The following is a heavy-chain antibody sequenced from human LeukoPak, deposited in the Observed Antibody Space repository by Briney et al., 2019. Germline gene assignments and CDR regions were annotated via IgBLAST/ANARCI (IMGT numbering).Heavy chain of an antibody. V-gene: IGHV3-11*05. Sequence: GGSLRLSCAASGFTFSDYYMSWIRQAPGKGLEWVSYISSSSSYTNYADSVKGRFTVSRDTSKNTLYLQMNSLRAEDTAIYYCAKDHGTAVAGFYYWGQGTLVTVSS. CDR3: AKDHGTAVAGFYY. CDR1: GFTFSDYY. J-gene: IGHJ4*02. D-gene: IGHD6-19*01. CDR2: ISSSSSYT.